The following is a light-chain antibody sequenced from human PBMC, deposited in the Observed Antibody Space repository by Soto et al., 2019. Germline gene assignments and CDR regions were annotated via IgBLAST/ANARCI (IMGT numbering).Light chain of an antibody. CDR3: QQYDDWPPIT. Sequence: ETVMTQSPATLSVSPGQRATLSCRASQSVSTKLAWYQQKPGQAPRLLIYGASTRATGIPARFSGSGSGTEFTLTVSSLQSEDFAVYYCQQYDDWPPITFGQGTRLEIK. CDR2: GAS. J-gene: IGKJ5*01. CDR1: QSVSTK. V-gene: IGKV3D-15*01.